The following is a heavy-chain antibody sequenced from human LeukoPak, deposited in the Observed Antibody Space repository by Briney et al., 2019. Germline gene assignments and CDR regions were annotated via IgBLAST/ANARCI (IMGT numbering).Heavy chain of an antibody. CDR3: ARVYCSSTSCYLGYYYYMDV. Sequence: SETLSLTCTVSGGSISSGGYYWSWIRQHPGKGLEWIGYIYYSGSTYYNPSLKSRVTISVDTSKNQFSLKLSSVTAADTAVYYCARVYCSSTSCYLGYYYYMDVWGKGTTVTVSS. CDR1: GGSISSGGYY. CDR2: IYYSGST. D-gene: IGHD2-2*01. V-gene: IGHV4-31*03. J-gene: IGHJ6*03.